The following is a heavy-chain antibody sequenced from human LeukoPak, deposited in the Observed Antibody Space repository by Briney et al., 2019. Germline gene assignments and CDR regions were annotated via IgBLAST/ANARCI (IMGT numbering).Heavy chain of an antibody. D-gene: IGHD5-12*01. CDR1: GGSISSSNR. J-gene: IGHJ4*02. CDR2: IYHSGST. CDR3: AHGYSGYEFDY. Sequence: SETLSLTCAVSGGSISSSNRWSWVRQPPGKGLEWIGEIYHSGSTNYNPSLKSRVTISVDKSKNEFSLKLSSVTAADTAVYYCAHGYSGYEFDYWGQGTLVTVSS. V-gene: IGHV4-4*02.